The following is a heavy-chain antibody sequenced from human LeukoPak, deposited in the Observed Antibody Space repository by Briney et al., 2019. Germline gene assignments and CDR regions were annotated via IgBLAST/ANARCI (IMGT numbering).Heavy chain of an antibody. V-gene: IGHV4-59*01. CDR2: IYYIGST. J-gene: IGHJ4*02. Sequence: SETLSLTCTVSGGSISSYYWSWIRQPPGKGLEWIGYIYYIGSTNYNPSLKSRVTISVDTSKNQFSLKLSSVTAADTAVYYCARGYCSGGNCYYFDYWGQGTLVTVS. CDR3: ARGYCSGGNCYYFDY. CDR1: GGSISSYY. D-gene: IGHD2-15*01.